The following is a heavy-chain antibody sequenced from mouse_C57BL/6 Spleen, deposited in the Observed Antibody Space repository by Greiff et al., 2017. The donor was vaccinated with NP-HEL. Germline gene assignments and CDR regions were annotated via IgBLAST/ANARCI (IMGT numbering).Heavy chain of an antibody. CDR1: GYTFTSYW. CDR3: ARRHSSGYDYAMDY. Sequence: VQLQQPGAELVRPGTSVKLSCKASGYTFTSYWMHWVKQRPGQGLEWIGVIDPSDSYTNYNQKFTGKATLTVDTSSSTDYMQLSSLTSEDSAVYYSARRHSSGYDYAMDYWGQGTSVTVSS. V-gene: IGHV1-59*01. D-gene: IGHD3-2*02. CDR2: IDPSDSYT. J-gene: IGHJ4*01.